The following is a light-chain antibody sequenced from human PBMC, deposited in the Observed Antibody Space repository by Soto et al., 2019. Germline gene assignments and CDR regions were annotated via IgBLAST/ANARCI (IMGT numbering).Light chain of an antibody. J-gene: IGLJ1*01. V-gene: IGLV2-11*01. CDR1: SSNVGGYNY. Sequence: QSVLTQPRSLSGSPGPSVTISCTGTSSNVGGYNYVSWYQHHPGKAPKLVIYDVYNRPSGVPDRFSGSKSDNTASLTISGLQAEDEADYYCCSYAGSNTFYVFGTGTKVTVL. CDR3: CSYAGSNTFYV. CDR2: DVY.